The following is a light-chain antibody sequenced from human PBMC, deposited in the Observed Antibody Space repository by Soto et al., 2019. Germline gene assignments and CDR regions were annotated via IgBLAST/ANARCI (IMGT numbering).Light chain of an antibody. J-gene: IGLJ3*02. CDR1: SNDIGGYDV. CDR2: EVT. CDR3: CSFAGSTTFWV. Sequence: QSVLTQPASVSGSPGQTITISCTGTSNDIGGYDVVSWYQQHPGKAPKLLIYEVTKRPSGVSNRFSGSKSGNTASLTVSGLQAEDEADYHCCSFAGSTTFWVFGGGTKVTVL. V-gene: IGLV2-23*02.